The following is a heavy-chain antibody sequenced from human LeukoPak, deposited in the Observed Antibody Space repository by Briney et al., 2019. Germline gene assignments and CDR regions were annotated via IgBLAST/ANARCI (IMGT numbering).Heavy chain of an antibody. D-gene: IGHD2-15*01. CDR3: AREVGAAHGKWYFDY. V-gene: IGHV5-10-1*01. CDR1: GYSFTSYW. CDR2: IDPSDSYT. Sequence: GESLEISCKGSGYSFTSYWISWVRQMPGKGLEWMGRIDPSDSYTNYSPSFQGHVTISADKSISTAYLQWSSLKASDTAMYYCAREVGAAHGKWYFDYWGQGTLVTVSS. J-gene: IGHJ4*02.